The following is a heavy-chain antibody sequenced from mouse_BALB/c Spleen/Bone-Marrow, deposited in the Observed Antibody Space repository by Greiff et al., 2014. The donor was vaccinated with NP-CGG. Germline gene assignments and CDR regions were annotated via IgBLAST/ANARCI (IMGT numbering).Heavy chain of an antibody. CDR2: IYPGDGDT. CDR1: GYVFSTYW. CDR3: ARGGISVDY. Sequence: QVQLQQPGAELVRPGSSVKISRESSGYVFSTYWINWVKQRPGQGLEWIGQIYPGDGDTDYNGKFKDKATLTADKSSNTAYMQLSSLTSEDSAVYFCARGGISVDYWGQGTTLTVSS. V-gene: IGHV1-80*01. J-gene: IGHJ2*01.